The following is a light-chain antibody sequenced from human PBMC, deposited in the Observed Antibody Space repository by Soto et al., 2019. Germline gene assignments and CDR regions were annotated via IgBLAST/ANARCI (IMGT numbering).Light chain of an antibody. V-gene: IGKV3-11*01. CDR3: QQRSNGPPFT. Sequence: EIVLTQSPAILSLSPGERATLSCRASQSVSSYLAWYQQKPGQAPRLLIYDASNRATGIPARFSGSGSVTDFTLTISSLEPEDFAVYYCQQRSNGPPFTFGPGTKVDI. CDR2: DAS. J-gene: IGKJ3*01. CDR1: QSVSSY.